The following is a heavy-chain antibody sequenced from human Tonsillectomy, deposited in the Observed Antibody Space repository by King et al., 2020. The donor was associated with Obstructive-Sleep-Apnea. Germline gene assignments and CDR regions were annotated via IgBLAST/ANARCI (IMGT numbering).Heavy chain of an antibody. CDR3: AKGQVVVPAATDFDY. J-gene: IGHJ4*02. V-gene: IGHV3-23*04. Sequence: VQLVESGGGLVQPGGSLRLSCAASGFTFSSYAMSWVRQAPGKGLEWVSAINGSGGSTYYADSVKGRFTISRDNSKNTLYLQMNSLRAEETAVYYCAKGQVVVPAATDFDYWGQGTLVTVSS. D-gene: IGHD2-2*01. CDR1: GFTFSSYA. CDR2: INGSGGST.